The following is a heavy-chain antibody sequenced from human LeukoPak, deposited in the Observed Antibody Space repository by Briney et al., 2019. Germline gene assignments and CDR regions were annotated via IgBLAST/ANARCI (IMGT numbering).Heavy chain of an antibody. CDR2: ISGSGSST. J-gene: IGHJ4*02. V-gene: IGHV3-23*01. CDR1: GFTFSNYA. Sequence: GGCLRLSCAASGFTFSNYAMSWVRPAPGKGLAFVSSISGSGSSTYYADSVKGRFTISRDNSKNTLYLQMNSLRAEDTAVYYCAKSGIAAAGTRYWGQGTLVTVSS. D-gene: IGHD6-13*01. CDR3: AKSGIAAAGTRY.